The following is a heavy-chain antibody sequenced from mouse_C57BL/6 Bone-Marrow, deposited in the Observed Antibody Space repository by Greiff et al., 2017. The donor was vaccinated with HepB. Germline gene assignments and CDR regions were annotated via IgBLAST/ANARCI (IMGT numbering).Heavy chain of an antibody. Sequence: EVQLVESEGGLVQPGSSMKLSCTASGFTFSDYYMAWVRQVPEKGLEWVANINYDGSSTYYLDSLKSRFIFSRDNAKNILYLQMSSLKSEDTATYYCAREELPYWYFDVWGTGTTVTVSS. J-gene: IGHJ1*03. CDR3: AREELPYWYFDV. CDR2: INYDGSST. CDR1: GFTFSDYY. V-gene: IGHV5-16*01. D-gene: IGHD5-5*01.